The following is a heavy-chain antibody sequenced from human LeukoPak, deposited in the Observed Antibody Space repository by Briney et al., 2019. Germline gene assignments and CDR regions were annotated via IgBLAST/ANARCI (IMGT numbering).Heavy chain of an antibody. V-gene: IGHV1-8*01. Sequence: ASVKVSCKASGYTFTSYDIHWVRQATGQGLEWMGWMNPNSGNTGYEQKFQGRVTMTRNTSISTAYMELSSLRSEDTAVYYCARVQYYDSSGYYYYWGQGTLVTVSS. D-gene: IGHD3-22*01. J-gene: IGHJ4*02. CDR2: MNPNSGNT. CDR1: GYTFTSYD. CDR3: ARVQYYDSSGYYYY.